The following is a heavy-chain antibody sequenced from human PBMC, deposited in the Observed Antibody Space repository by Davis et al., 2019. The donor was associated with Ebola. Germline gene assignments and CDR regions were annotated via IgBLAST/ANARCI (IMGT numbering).Heavy chain of an antibody. D-gene: IGHD1-26*01. CDR1: AGSFSDYY. CDR2: INPTGGT. Sequence: PGGSLRLSCDVYAGSFSDYYWSWVRQSPGKGLEWIGEINPTGGTGYNPSLTTRVIISVDTSRNLLSLKLSSVTASDTAVYFCARHSATYRKYFDYWGQGTLVTVSS. CDR3: ARHSATYRKYFDY. V-gene: IGHV4-34*01. J-gene: IGHJ4*02.